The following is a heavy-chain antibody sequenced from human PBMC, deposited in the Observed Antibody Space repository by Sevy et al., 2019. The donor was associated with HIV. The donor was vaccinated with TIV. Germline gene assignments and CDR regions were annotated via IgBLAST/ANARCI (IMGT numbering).Heavy chain of an antibody. Sequence: GGSLRLSCAASGFTFNSYSMYWVRQTPGKGLEWVAVISYDGSNKYYAESLKDRFTVSRDNSKKTLDLEMNSLGVEETALYYCARDAAGGPYGDSRFSIWLDPSGQETLVIVSS. CDR2: ISYDGSNK. V-gene: IGHV3-30*14. CDR1: GFTFNSYS. CDR3: ARDAAGGPYGDSRFSIWLDP. J-gene: IGHJ5*02. D-gene: IGHD3-10*01.